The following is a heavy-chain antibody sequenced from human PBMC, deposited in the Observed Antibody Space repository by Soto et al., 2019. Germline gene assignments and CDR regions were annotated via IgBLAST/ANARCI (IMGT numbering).Heavy chain of an antibody. CDR3: ARAWSCSSTSCYWFDS. V-gene: IGHV4-4*03. Sequence: KLPETLSLTCAVSSDSISSSNWWGWVRQPPGKGLEWIGEIYHSGSTNYNPSLKSRVTISVDKSKNQFSLNLSSVTAADTAVYYCARAWSCSSTSCYWFDSWGQGILVTVSS. CDR1: SDSISSSNW. J-gene: IGHJ5*01. D-gene: IGHD2-2*01. CDR2: IYHSGST.